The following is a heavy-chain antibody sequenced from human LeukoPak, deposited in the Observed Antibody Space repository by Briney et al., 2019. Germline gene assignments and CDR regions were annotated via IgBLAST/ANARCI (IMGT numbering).Heavy chain of an antibody. D-gene: IGHD3-10*02. Sequence: GGSLRLSCAASGFTFSDYYMSWIRQAPGKGLEWVSYISNSGTIIYYADSVKGRFTISRDNAKNSLYLQMNSLRAEDTAVYYCAELGITMIGGVWGKGTTVTISS. J-gene: IGHJ6*04. CDR2: ISNSGTII. V-gene: IGHV3-11*04. CDR1: GFTFSDYY. CDR3: AELGITMIGGV.